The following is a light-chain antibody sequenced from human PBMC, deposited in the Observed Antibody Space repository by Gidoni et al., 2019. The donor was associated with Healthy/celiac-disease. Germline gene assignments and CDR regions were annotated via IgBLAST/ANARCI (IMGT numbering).Light chain of an antibody. J-gene: IGKJ2*01. V-gene: IGKV2-28*01. CDR3: MQALQTSYT. CDR2: LGS. CDR1: QSLLHSNGCNY. Sequence: DIVMTQSPLSLPVTPGEPASISCRSSQSLLHSNGCNYLDWYLQKPGQSPQLLIYLGSNRASGGPDRFSGSGAGTDFTLKVSRVEAEDVGVYYCMQALQTSYTFGQGTKLEIK.